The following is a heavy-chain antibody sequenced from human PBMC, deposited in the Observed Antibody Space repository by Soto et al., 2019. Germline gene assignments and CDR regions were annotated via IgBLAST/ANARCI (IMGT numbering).Heavy chain of an antibody. CDR1: GFNLNSHA. CDR2: IWYDGNNR. Sequence: QVHLVESGGGVVQPGKSLRLSCVASGFNLNSHAIHWVRQAPGKGLEWVAVIWYDGNNRYYAESAMGRFTISRDDSKNTVYSQLNSLRVEATAVFYCARGPDYDVFPDFWGQGTLVTVSS. V-gene: IGHV3-33*01. D-gene: IGHD3-3*01. J-gene: IGHJ4*01. CDR3: ARGPDYDVFPDF.